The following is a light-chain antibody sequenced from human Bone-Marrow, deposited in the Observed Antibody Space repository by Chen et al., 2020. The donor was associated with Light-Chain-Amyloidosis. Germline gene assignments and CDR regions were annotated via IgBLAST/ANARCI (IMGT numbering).Light chain of an antibody. V-gene: IGLV3-21*02. CDR3: QVGDRSSDRPV. Sequence: SYVLTQPSSVSVAPGQTATIACGGNNIGSTSVHWYQQTPGQAPLLVVYDDSDRPSGIPERLSGSNSGNTATLTMSRVEAGDEADYCCQVGDRSSDRPVFGGGTKLTVL. CDR2: DDS. J-gene: IGLJ3*02. CDR1: NIGSTS.